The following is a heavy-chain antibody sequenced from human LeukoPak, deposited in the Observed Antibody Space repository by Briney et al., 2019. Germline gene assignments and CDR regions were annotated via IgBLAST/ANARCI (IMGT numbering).Heavy chain of an antibody. V-gene: IGHV3-48*03. CDR1: GFTFSSYE. D-gene: IGHD3-10*01. J-gene: IGHJ4*02. CDR2: ISRSGNTI. CDR3: ARGAYYGSGSFPSDY. Sequence: PGGSLRLSCAAPGFTFSSYEMNWVRQAPGEGLEWLSYISRSGNTIYYADSVKGRLTVSRDNAKNSLYLQMNSLRAEDTAVYYCARGAYYGSGSFPSDYWGQGTLVTVSS.